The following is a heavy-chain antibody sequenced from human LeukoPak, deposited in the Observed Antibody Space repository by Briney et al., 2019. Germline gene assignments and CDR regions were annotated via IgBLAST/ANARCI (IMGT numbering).Heavy chain of an antibody. Sequence: SETLSLTCTVSGASISSYYWNWIRQPPGKGLEWIGYMHYSGSTNYNPSLKSRVTISVDTSKNQFSLKLSSVTAADTAVYYCARVVGEGGYKGNWFDPWGQGTLVTVSS. CDR3: ARVVGEGGYKGNWFDP. CDR2: MHYSGST. V-gene: IGHV4-59*12. D-gene: IGHD3-16*01. CDR1: GASISSYY. J-gene: IGHJ5*02.